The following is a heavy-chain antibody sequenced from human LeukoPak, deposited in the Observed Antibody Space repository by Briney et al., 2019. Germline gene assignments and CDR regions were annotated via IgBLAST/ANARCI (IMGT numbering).Heavy chain of an antibody. CDR3: ARNYGSGSYYPYFDY. CDR2: INHSGST. CDR1: GGSFSGYY. V-gene: IGHV4-34*01. J-gene: IGHJ4*02. D-gene: IGHD3-10*01. Sequence: SETLSLTCAVYGGSFSGYYWSWIRQPPGKALGWIGEINHSGSTNYNPSLKSRVTISVDTSKNQFSLKLSSVTAADTAVYYCARNYGSGSYYPYFDYWGQGTLVTVSS.